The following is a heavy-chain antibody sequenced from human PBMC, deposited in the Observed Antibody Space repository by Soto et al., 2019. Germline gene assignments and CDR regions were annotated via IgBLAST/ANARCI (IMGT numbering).Heavy chain of an antibody. J-gene: IGHJ5*02. Sequence: GGSLRLSCAASGFTFSSYAMHWVRQAPGKGLEWVAVISYDGSNKYYADSVKGRFTISRDNSKNTLYLQMNSLRAEDTAVYYCARDACYYDSSGYPPCNWFDPWGQGTLVTAPQ. CDR3: ARDACYYDSSGYPPCNWFDP. D-gene: IGHD3-22*01. CDR1: GFTFSSYA. V-gene: IGHV3-30-3*01. CDR2: ISYDGSNK.